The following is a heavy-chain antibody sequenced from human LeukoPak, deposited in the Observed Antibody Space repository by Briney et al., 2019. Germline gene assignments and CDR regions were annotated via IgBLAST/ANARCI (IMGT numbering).Heavy chain of an antibody. CDR2: IKSDGSST. CDR1: GFTFSSYG. J-gene: IGHJ5*02. CDR3: AKSDWFDP. Sequence: GRSLRLSCAASGFTFSSYGMHWVRQAPGKGLVWVSRIKSDGSSTTYADSVKGRFTISRDNAKNTLYLQMNSLRAEDTAVYYCAKSDWFDPWGQGTLVTVSS. V-gene: IGHV3-74*01.